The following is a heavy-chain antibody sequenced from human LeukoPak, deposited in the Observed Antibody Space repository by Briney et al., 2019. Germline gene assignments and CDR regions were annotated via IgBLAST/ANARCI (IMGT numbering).Heavy chain of an antibody. D-gene: IGHD3-3*01. CDR1: GGSFSGYY. CDR3: ARGMEYYDFWSGYSYYYYYMDV. V-gene: IGHV4-34*01. CDR2: INHSGST. Sequence: SETLSLTCAVYGGSFSGYYWSWIRQPPGKGLEGIGEINHSGSTNYNPSLKSRVTISVDTSKNQFSLKLSSVTAADTAVYYCARGMEYYDFWSGYSYYYYYMDVWGKGTTVTVSS. J-gene: IGHJ6*03.